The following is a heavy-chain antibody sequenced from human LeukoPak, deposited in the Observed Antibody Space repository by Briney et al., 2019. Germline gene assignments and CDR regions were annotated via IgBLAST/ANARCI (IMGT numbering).Heavy chain of an antibody. D-gene: IGHD3-22*01. V-gene: IGHV3-33*06. CDR1: GFTFSSYG. CDR3: AKDVDSSGYVGSEFDY. J-gene: IGHJ4*02. Sequence: GGSLRLSCAASGFTFSSYGMHWVRQAPGKGLEWVAVIWYDGSNKYYADSVKGRFTISRDNSKNTLYLQMNSLRAEDTAVYYCAKDVDSSGYVGSEFDYWGQGTLVTVSS. CDR2: IWYDGSNK.